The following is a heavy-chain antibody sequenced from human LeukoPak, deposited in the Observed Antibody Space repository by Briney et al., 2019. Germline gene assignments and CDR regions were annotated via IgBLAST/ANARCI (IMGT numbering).Heavy chain of an antibody. CDR3: AKLDYYDTH. CDR1: VFTFSSYA. CDR2: ITGSSAST. J-gene: IGHJ4*02. D-gene: IGHD3-22*01. V-gene: IGHV3-23*01. Sequence: PGGSLRLSCAASVFTFSSYAMSWVRQAPGKGLEWVSSITGSSASTYYADSVKGRFTISRDNSKNTLYLQMNSLRAEDMAVYFCAKLDYYDTHWGQGTLVTVSS.